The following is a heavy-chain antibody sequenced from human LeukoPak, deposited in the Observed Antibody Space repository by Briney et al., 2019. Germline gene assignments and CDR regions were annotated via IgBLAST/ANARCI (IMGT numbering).Heavy chain of an antibody. V-gene: IGHV4-39*02. CDR3: ARDIVVVVAATRPQASYHFDY. J-gene: IGHJ4*02. CDR1: GGSISSSSYY. Sequence: PSETLSLTCTVSGGSISSSSYYWGWIRQPPGKGLEWIGSIYYSGSTYYNPSRKSRVTISVDTSKNQFSLKLSSVTAADTAVYYCARDIVVVVAATRPQASYHFDYWGQGTLVTVSS. D-gene: IGHD2-15*01. CDR2: IYYSGST.